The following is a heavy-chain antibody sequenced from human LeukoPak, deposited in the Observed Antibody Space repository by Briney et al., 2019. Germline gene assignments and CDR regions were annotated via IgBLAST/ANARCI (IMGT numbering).Heavy chain of an antibody. CDR2: IRYDGSNK. V-gene: IGHV3-30*02. D-gene: IGHD4-23*01. CDR1: GFTFSSYD. Sequence: GGSLRLSCAASGFTFSSYDMHWVRQAPGKGLEWVAFIRYDGSNKYYADSVKGRFTISRDNPKNTLYLQMNSLRAEDTAVYYCAKAPTTVVTSRFYFDYWGQGTLVTVSS. CDR3: AKAPTTVVTSRFYFDY. J-gene: IGHJ4*02.